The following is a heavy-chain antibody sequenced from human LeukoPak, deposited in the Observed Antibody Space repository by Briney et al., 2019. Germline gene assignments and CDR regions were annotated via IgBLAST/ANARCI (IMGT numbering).Heavy chain of an antibody. Sequence: GEFLKISCKNSGYRFTSYWISWERQMPGKDLEKMGIIYPGDSDTRYSPSFQGQVTISADKSISTAYLQWSSLKASDTATYYCASDYGYSYGSSSWGQGTLVTVSS. V-gene: IGHV5-51*01. D-gene: IGHD5-18*01. CDR2: IYPGDSDT. CDR3: ASDYGYSYGSSS. CDR1: GYRFTSYW. J-gene: IGHJ5*02.